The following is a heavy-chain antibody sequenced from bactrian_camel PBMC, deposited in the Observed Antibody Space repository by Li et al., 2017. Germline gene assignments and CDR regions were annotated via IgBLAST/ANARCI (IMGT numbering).Heavy chain of an antibody. CDR3: GADKNWCDCSHTWWQWEASG. J-gene: IGHJ4*01. Sequence: QVQLVESGGGSVQAGGSLRLSCVYSGDTSRNYCMGWFRQAPGKEREGVAAIGSDGSTNYADSVKGRFTSHVDVSKNTLYLQMNNLKPEDSAMYYCGADKNWCDCSHTWWQWEASGWGQGTQVTVS. V-gene: IGHV3S55*01. D-gene: IGHD7*01. CDR2: IGSDGST. CDR1: GDTSRNYC.